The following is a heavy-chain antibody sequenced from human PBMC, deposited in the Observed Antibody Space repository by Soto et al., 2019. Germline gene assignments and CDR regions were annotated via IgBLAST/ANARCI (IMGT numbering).Heavy chain of an antibody. CDR1: GGSISSDAYY. Sequence: SETLSLTCSVSGGSISSDAYYWSWIRQRPGQGLEWIGNYYSYGYTSYNPSLKRRVSISVHTSKNRVSLKVSSVTAADTALYFCASTYGDFPYWGQGTLVTVSS. CDR2: YYSYGYT. CDR3: ASTYGDFPY. D-gene: IGHD4-17*01. J-gene: IGHJ4*02. V-gene: IGHV4-31*03.